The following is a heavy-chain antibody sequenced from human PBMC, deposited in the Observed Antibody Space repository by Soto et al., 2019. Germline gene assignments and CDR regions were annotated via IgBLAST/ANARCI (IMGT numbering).Heavy chain of an antibody. CDR3: ARHEGNGTVWPLNY. Sequence: QVQLLEAGPGLVKPSETLSLTCTVSGDSIGTTHSYWAWIRQSPGKGLEWIGNIHYSGSTYYMPSLRSRVTLSVATSKNQFSLRLTSVTAEDTAVYYCARHEGNGTVWPLNYGGQGILVTVSS. CDR1: GDSIGTTHSY. J-gene: IGHJ4*02. D-gene: IGHD2-8*01. V-gene: IGHV4-39*01. CDR2: IHYSGST.